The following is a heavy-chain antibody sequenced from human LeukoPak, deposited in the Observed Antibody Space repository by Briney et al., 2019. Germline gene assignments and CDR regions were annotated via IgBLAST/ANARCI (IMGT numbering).Heavy chain of an antibody. V-gene: IGHV1-2*02. CDR3: ARGKVMGDDFDY. CDR2: ITPNNYDT. CDR1: GYTFTTYN. D-gene: IGHD2-21*02. Sequence: GASVNVSCKASGYTFTTYNIHWVRQAPGQGLEWMGWITPNNYDTYYAQKFQGRVTMTRDSSITTAYMELSRLQSDDTADYYCARGKVMGDDFDYWGQGTLVIVSS. J-gene: IGHJ4*02.